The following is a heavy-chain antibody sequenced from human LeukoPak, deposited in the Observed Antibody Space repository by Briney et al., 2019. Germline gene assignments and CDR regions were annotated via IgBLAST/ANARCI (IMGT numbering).Heavy chain of an antibody. Sequence: ETLSLTCAVYGESFSGYYWSWVRQPPGKGLEWIGEINHSGSTNYNPCLKSRVTISVDTSKNQFSLKLSSVTAADTAVYYCARSSSGWYAWFDPWGQGTLVTVSS. CDR3: ARSSSGWYAWFDP. CDR2: INHSGST. J-gene: IGHJ5*02. V-gene: IGHV4-34*01. CDR1: GESFSGYY. D-gene: IGHD6-19*01.